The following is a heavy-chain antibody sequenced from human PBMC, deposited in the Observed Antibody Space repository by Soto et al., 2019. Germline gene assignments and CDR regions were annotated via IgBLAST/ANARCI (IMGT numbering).Heavy chain of an antibody. D-gene: IGHD1-26*01. J-gene: IGHJ4*02. V-gene: IGHV4-59*02. CDR1: GGSVSNSY. CDR3: ARGRSHEWELLVQYFNY. CDR2: AYYGGRT. Sequence: QVQLQESGPGLVKPSETLSLTCTVSGGSVSNSYWGWIRQPPGKGLEWVAYAYYGGRTNYNPSLGSRVTISVDKSKNQFSLKMTSVTGAYTAVYYCARGRSHEWELLVQYFNYWGQGTLVTVSS.